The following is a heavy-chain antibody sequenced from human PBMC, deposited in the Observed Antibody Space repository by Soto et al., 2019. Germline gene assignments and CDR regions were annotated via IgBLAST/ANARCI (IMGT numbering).Heavy chain of an antibody. CDR3: ARDMGYGSPG. D-gene: IGHD3-10*01. J-gene: IGHJ4*02. Sequence: ASVKVSCKASGYTFTSYYMHWVRQAPGQGLEWMGRIIPSGGTANYAQKFQGRVTITADESTSTAYMELSSLRSEDTAVYYCARDMGYGSPGWGQGTLVTVSS. CDR1: GYTFTSYY. CDR2: IIPSGGTA. V-gene: IGHV1-46*01.